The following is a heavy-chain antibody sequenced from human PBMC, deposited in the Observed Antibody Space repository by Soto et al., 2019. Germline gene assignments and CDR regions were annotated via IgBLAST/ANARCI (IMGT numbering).Heavy chain of an antibody. V-gene: IGHV6-1*01. D-gene: IGHD1-26*01. CDR1: GYSVSSKAAA. J-gene: IGHJ4*02. CDR3: ARALAGSYDY. CDR2: TYYRSKWST. Sequence: SQTLSLPCAISGYSVSSKAAALNWIRQSPSRGLEWLGRTYYRSKWSTDYAVSVKGRITVKPDTSKNQFSLQLNSVTPEDTAVYYCARALAGSYDYWGQGTLVTVS.